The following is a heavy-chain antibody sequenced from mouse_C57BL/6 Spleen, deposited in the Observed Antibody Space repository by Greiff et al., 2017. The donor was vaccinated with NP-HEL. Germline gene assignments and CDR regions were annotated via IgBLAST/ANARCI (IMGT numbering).Heavy chain of an antibody. D-gene: IGHD2-13*01. Sequence: QVQLQQPGAELVKPGASVKLSCKASGYTFTSYWMHWVKQRPGQGLEWIGMIHPTSGSTNYNEKFKSKATLTVDKSSSTAYMQLSSLTSEDSAVYYCARGGDYWYFDVWGTGTTVTVSS. V-gene: IGHV1-64*01. J-gene: IGHJ1*03. CDR2: IHPTSGST. CDR1: GYTFTSYW. CDR3: ARGGDYWYFDV.